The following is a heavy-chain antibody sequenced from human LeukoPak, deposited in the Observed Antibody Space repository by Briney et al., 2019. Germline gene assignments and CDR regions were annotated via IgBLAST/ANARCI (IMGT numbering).Heavy chain of an antibody. V-gene: IGHV4-59*01. J-gene: IGHJ4*02. CDR3: ARGRGYYETIDY. CDR2: IYYSGST. Sequence: SETLSLTCTVSGFSISSYYWSWIRQPPGKGLEWVGYIYYSGSTNYNPSLKSRVTISVDTSKNQFSLKLSSVTAADTAVYYCARGRGYYETIDYWGQGTLVTVSS. D-gene: IGHD3-22*01. CDR1: GFSISSYY.